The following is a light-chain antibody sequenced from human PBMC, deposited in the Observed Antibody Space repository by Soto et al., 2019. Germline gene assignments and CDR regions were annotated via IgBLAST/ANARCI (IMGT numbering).Light chain of an antibody. Sequence: EIVFTQSPGILSLSPGERATLSCTARQSVSSSYLAWYQQKPGQAPRLLIYGESSRATGIPDRFSGSGSGTDFTLTISRLEPEDYAVYYCQQYGSSPITFGQGTRLEIK. CDR1: QSVSSSY. J-gene: IGKJ5*01. CDR3: QQYGSSPIT. V-gene: IGKV3-20*01. CDR2: GES.